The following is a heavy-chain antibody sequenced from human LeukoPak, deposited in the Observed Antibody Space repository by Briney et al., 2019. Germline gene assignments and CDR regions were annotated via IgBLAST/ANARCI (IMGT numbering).Heavy chain of an antibody. CDR1: GGSITSGDYY. J-gene: IGHJ5*02. D-gene: IGHD3-10*01. Sequence: NPSETLSLTCTVSGGSITSGDYYWSWIRQPPGKGLEWIGYIYDSGSTHYNSPLKSRLTIAVDTSKNQFSLKLSSVSAADTAVYYCARRQRGIMVRGAITDLNWFDPWGQGTLVTVSS. CDR3: ARRQRGIMVRGAITDLNWFDP. CDR2: IYDSGST. V-gene: IGHV4-30-4*01.